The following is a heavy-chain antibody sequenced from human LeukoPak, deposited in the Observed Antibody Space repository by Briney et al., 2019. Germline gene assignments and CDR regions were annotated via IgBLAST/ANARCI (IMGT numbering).Heavy chain of an antibody. CDR3: ARGYCSGGSCYSVPLDY. J-gene: IGHJ4*02. V-gene: IGHV3-7*03. Sequence: GGSLRLSCAASGFTFSSYWMSWVRQAPGKGLEWVANIKQDGSEKYYVDSVKGRFTISRDNAKNSLYLQMNSLRAEDTALYYCARGYCSGGSCYSVPLDYWGQGTLVTVSS. CDR2: IKQDGSEK. D-gene: IGHD2-15*01. CDR1: GFTFSSYW.